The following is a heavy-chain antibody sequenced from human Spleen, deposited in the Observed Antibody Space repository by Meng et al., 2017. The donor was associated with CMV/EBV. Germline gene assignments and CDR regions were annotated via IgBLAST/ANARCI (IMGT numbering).Heavy chain of an antibody. CDR1: GGSISSYY. CDR3: AVSLYYYYGMDV. J-gene: IGHJ6*02. Sequence: SETLSLTCTVSGGSISSYYWSWIRQPPGKGLEWNGYIYYSGSTNYNPSLKSRVTISVDTSKNQFSLKLSSVTAADTAVYYCAVSLYYYYGMDVWGPGTTVTVSS. CDR2: IYYSGST. V-gene: IGHV4-59*01.